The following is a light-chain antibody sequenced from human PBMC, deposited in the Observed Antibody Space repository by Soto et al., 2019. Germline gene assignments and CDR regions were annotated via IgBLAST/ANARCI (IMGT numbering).Light chain of an antibody. CDR1: QNVLSD. Sequence: EILLTQSPATLSVSPGETATLSCRASQNVLSDLAWYQQKPGQAPRLLVYGATTRATDAPAKFRGSGSGTEFSLTICSLQSEDFATYYCQQYRSWPRTFGQGSKVEI. J-gene: IGKJ1*01. V-gene: IGKV3-15*01. CDR3: QQYRSWPRT. CDR2: GAT.